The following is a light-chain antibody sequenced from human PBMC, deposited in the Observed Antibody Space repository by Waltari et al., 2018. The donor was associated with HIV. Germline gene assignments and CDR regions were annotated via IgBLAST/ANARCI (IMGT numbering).Light chain of an antibody. CDR3: GSYTATNTWV. V-gene: IGLV2-14*01. J-gene: IGLJ3*02. CDR1: NSDFATNQY. Sequence: QSVLTQPASLSGSPGQSITISCTGMNSDFATNQYVTWFQHHPGKAPKLIIFEVNNRPSGVSDRFSGSKSGNTASLTISGLQADDESLYYCGSYTATNTWVIAGGTKLTVL. CDR2: EVN.